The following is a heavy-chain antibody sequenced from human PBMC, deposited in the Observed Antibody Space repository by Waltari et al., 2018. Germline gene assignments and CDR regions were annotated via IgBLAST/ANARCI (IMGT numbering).Heavy chain of an antibody. D-gene: IGHD1-26*01. CDR1: GGSIRRYY. V-gene: IGHV4-4*07. J-gene: IGHJ4*02. Sequence: QVQLQESGPGLVKPSETLSLSCPVSGGSIRRYYWSWIRQPAGKGLEWIGRIYTSGSTNYNPSLKSRVTMSVDTSKNQFSLKLSSVTAADTAVYYCARDGRYGGILDYWGQGTLVTVSS. CDR3: ARDGRYGGILDY. CDR2: IYTSGST.